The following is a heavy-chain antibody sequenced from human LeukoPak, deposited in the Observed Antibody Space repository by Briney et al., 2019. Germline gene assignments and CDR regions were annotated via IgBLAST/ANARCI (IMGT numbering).Heavy chain of an antibody. CDR1: GFTFSSYA. V-gene: IGHV3-23*01. Sequence: GGSLRLSCAASGFTFSSYAMSWVRQAPGKGLEWVSAISGSGGSTYYADSVKGRFTISRDNSKDTLYLQMNSLRAEDTAVYYCAKDTLYGDYYFAYWGQGTLVTVSS. J-gene: IGHJ4*02. CDR2: ISGSGGST. D-gene: IGHD4-17*01. CDR3: AKDTLYGDYYFAY.